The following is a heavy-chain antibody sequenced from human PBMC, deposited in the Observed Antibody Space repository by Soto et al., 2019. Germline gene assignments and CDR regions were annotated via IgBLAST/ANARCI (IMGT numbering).Heavy chain of an antibody. Sequence: SVEVSFKASGNRFTTYYMHWGRQAPGQGLEWMGIINPSGGRTTYAQKFQGRVTITADKSTSTAYMELSSLRSEDTAVYYCARGVVITFGVFDYWGQGTLVTVSS. CDR3: ARGVVITFGVFDY. J-gene: IGHJ4*02. CDR1: GNRFTTYY. D-gene: IGHD3-3*01. CDR2: INPSGGRT. V-gene: IGHV1-46*01.